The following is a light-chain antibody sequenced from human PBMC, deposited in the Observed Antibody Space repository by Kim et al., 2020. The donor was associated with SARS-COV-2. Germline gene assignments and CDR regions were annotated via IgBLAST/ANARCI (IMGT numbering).Light chain of an antibody. CDR1: ALPKQY. CDR3: QSADSSGTHWV. CDR2: KDS. J-gene: IGLJ3*02. V-gene: IGLV3-25*03. Sequence: PGQTARITCSGNALPKQYAYWYQQKPGQAPVLVIYKDSERPSGIPERFSGSSSGTTVTLTISGVQAEDEADYYCQSADSSGTHWVFGGGTQLTVL.